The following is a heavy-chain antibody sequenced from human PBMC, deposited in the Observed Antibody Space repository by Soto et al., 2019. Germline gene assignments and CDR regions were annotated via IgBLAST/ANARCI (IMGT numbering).Heavy chain of an antibody. J-gene: IGHJ4*02. V-gene: IGHV3-21*02. Sequence: EVQLVESGGGLVKPGGSLRLSCAASGFTFSNYTMNWVRQAPGKGLEWVSSISSSSTCKNYADSVKGRFTISRDNDKNSVYLHMSSLGAEDTAVYYCARDPPLSMIVVVGVDDFWGQGTLVTVSS. CDR3: ARDPPLSMIVVVGVDDF. CDR2: ISSSSTCK. CDR1: GFTFSNYT. D-gene: IGHD3-22*01.